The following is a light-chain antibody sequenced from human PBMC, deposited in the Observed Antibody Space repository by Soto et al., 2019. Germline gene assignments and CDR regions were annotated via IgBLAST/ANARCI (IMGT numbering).Light chain of an antibody. Sequence: QSVLTQPRSVSGSPGQSVTISCTGTSNDVGGYDYVSWYQQYPGKAPTYILYDVTKRPSGVPDRFSGSKSGNTASLTISWLQADDEADYYCCSYAGNYTFFGGGTKVTV. V-gene: IGLV2-11*01. CDR1: SNDVGGYDY. J-gene: IGLJ2*01. CDR2: DVT. CDR3: CSYAGNYTF.